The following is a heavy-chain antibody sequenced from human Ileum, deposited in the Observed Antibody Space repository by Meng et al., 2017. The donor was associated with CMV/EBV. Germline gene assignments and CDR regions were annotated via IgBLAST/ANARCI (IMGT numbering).Heavy chain of an antibody. J-gene: IGHJ4*02. V-gene: IGHV4-39*07. D-gene: IGHD1-26*01. CDR2: MYFSGIA. Sequence: RLRGSCRGQVKTAEPLSLTCCESGDPTSTGSDYWAWRRHPPGERLWWVGIMYFSGIANYKPSLKSRVTISLHATKKPFSLRLTSVTAADSAVYFCARDLTNKWFYYWGQGTLVTVSS. CDR3: ARDLTNKWFYY. CDR1: GDPTSTGSDY.